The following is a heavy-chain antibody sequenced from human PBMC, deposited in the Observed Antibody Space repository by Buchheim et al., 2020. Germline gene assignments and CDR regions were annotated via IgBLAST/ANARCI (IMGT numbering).Heavy chain of an antibody. D-gene: IGHD1-26*01. V-gene: IGHV1-8*01. J-gene: IGHJ6*02. CDR3: ASSPAVGATKGDYYYGMDV. CDR2: MNPNSGNT. Sequence: QVQLVQSGAEVKKPGASVKVSCKASGYTFTSYDINWVRQATGQGLEWMGWMNPNSGNTGYAQKFQGRVTMTRNTSISKAYMELSSLRSEDTAVYYCASSPAVGATKGDYYYGMDVWGQGTT. CDR1: GYTFTSYD.